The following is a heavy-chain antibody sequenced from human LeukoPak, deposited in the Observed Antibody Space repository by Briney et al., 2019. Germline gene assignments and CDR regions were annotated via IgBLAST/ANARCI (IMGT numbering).Heavy chain of an antibody. CDR1: GFTFNNYA. D-gene: IGHD3-16*02. CDR2: ISGSGGNT. Sequence: GGSLRLSCAASGFTFNNYAMTWVRQAPGKGLEWVSSISGSGGNTYYADSVKGRFTISRDNSKNTLYLQMNSLRAEDTAVYYCAKGLAGLYSHPDYWGQGTLVTVSS. CDR3: AKGLAGLYSHPDY. J-gene: IGHJ4*02. V-gene: IGHV3-23*01.